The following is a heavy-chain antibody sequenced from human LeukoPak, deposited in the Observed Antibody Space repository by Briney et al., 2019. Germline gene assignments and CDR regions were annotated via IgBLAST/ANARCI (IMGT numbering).Heavy chain of an antibody. CDR2: IYTSGST. CDR1: GGSISSYY. V-gene: IGHV4-4*07. Sequence: LETLSLTCTVSGGSISSYYWSWIRQPAGKGLEWIGRIYTSGSTDYNPSLKSRVTMSVDTSKNQFSLKLSSVTAADTAVYYCARDHWDLRFGERTNWYFDLWGRGTLVTVSS. J-gene: IGHJ2*01. CDR3: ARDHWDLRFGERTNWYFDL. D-gene: IGHD3-10*01.